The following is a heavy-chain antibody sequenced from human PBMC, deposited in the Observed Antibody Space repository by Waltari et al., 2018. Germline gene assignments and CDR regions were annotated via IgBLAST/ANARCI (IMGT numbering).Heavy chain of an antibody. D-gene: IGHD6-19*01. V-gene: IGHV3-74*02. CDR1: GCTFYDYS. CDR3: VTTGVAGFY. Sequence: EVQLVESGGGLAQPGRSLRLSCVASGCTFYDYSMHWFRQRPGKGLVWVSRISMDGSIVNYADSVKGRFTISRDNAKSTLFLQMNSLRVDDTALYYCVTTGVAGFYWGQGTRVTVSS. CDR2: ISMDGSIV. J-gene: IGHJ4*02.